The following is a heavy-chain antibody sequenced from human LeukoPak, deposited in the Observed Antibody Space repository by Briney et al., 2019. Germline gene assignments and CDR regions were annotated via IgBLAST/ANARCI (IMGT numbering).Heavy chain of an antibody. D-gene: IGHD6-13*01. J-gene: IGHJ4*02. CDR1: GVSISSGGYY. CDR2: IYYSGNT. CDR3: ASLYSSSLVVDY. Sequence: PSETLSLTCTVSGVSISSGGYYWSWLRQHPGKGLEWIGYIYYSGNTYYNPSLKSRATISVDTSKNQFSLKLNSVTAADTAVYYCASLYSSSLVVDYWGQGTLVTVSS. V-gene: IGHV4-31*03.